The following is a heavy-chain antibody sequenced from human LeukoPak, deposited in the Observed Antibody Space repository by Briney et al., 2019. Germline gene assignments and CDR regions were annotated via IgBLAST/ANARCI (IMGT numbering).Heavy chain of an antibody. CDR3: ARRYSSGWDLSY. Sequence: SETLSLTCAVYGGSFSGYYWSWIRQPPGKGLEWIGEINHSGSTNYNPSLKSRVTISVDTSKNQFSLKLSSVTAADTAVYYCARRYSSGWDLSYCGQGTLVTVSS. V-gene: IGHV4-34*01. J-gene: IGHJ4*02. CDR2: INHSGST. CDR1: GGSFSGYY. D-gene: IGHD6-19*01.